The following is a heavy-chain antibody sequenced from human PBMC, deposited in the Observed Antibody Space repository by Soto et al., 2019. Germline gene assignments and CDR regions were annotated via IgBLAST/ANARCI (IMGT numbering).Heavy chain of an antibody. D-gene: IGHD2-2*01. CDR1: GGSISGYY. CDR3: AREGXSSTSCYPPYYYYGMDV. CDR2: IYYSGST. Sequence: PSETLSLTCAVSGGSISGYYWSWIRQPPGKGLEWIGYIYYSGSTNYNPSLKSRVTISVDTSKNQFSLKLSSVTAADTAVYYCAREGXSSTSCYPPYYYYGMDVWGQGTTVTVSS. J-gene: IGHJ6*02. V-gene: IGHV4-59*01.